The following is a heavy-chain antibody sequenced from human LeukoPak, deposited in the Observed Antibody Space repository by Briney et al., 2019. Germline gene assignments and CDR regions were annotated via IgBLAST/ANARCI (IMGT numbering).Heavy chain of an antibody. J-gene: IGHJ4*02. CDR3: ARAGPRYCSGGSCYSVDY. CDR1: GGSISSGGYH. V-gene: IGHV4-31*03. Sequence: SQTLSLTCTVSGGSISSGGYHWSWIRQHPGKGLEWIGYIYYSGSTYYNPSLKSRVTISVDTSKNQFSLKLSSVTAADTAVYYCARAGPRYCSGGSCYSVDYWGQGTLVTVSS. CDR2: IYYSGST. D-gene: IGHD2-15*01.